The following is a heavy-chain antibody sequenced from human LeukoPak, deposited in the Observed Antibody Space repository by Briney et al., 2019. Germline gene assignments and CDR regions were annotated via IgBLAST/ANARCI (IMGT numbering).Heavy chain of an antibody. CDR3: ARDRRIVGATDAFDI. V-gene: IGHV3-53*01. CDR2: IYSDGST. J-gene: IGHJ3*02. CDR1: GFTVSSNY. Sequence: GGSLRLSCAASGFTVSSNYMSWVRQAPGKGLEWVSVIYSDGSTYHADSVKGRFTISRDNSKNTLYLQMNSLRAEDTAVYYCARDRRIVGATDAFDIWGQGTMVTVSS. D-gene: IGHD1-26*01.